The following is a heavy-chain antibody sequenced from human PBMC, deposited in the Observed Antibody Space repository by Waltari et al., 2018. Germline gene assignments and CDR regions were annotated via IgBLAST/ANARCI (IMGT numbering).Heavy chain of an antibody. Sequence: QVQLVDSGGGVVQHGRSLRLSCAASGFTFSSYGMHWVTQAPGKGLEWVAVIWYDGSNKYYADSVKGRFTISRDNSKNTLYLQMNSLRAEDTAVYYCARASDLYYYMDVWGKGTTVTVSS. J-gene: IGHJ6*03. CDR3: ARASDLYYYMDV. CDR1: GFTFSSYG. CDR2: IWYDGSNK. D-gene: IGHD1-26*01. V-gene: IGHV3-33*01.